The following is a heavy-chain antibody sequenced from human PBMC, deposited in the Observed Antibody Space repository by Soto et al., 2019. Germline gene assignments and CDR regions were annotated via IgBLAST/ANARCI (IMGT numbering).Heavy chain of an antibody. Sequence: QITLKESRPPLVKPTQTLTLTCIFSGFSLYTRGVGVGWVRQPPGKALEWLALLYWDNTRRYSPSLKNSLTIAKGTSENQVVLTMTNMEPEDTGTYYCARYTTDTYFDVWGKGTTVTVSS. CDR3: ARYTTDTYFDV. CDR2: LYWDNTR. D-gene: IGHD2-2*02. V-gene: IGHV2-5*02. J-gene: IGHJ6*04. CDR1: GFSLYTRGVG.